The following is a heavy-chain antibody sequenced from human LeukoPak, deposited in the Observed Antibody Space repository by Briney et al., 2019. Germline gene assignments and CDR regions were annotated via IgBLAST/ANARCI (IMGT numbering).Heavy chain of an antibody. CDR2: IMQDGSEK. V-gene: IGHV3-7*01. D-gene: IGHD3-10*01. J-gene: IGHJ4*02. CDR1: GFTFSSYW. CDR3: ARSAYYYGSGSYSNY. Sequence: GGSLRLSCAASGFTFSSYWMSWVRQAPGKGLEWVANIMQDGSEKYYVDSVKGRFTISRDNAKNSLYLQMNSLRAEDTAVYYCARSAYYYGSGSYSNYWGQGTLVTVSS.